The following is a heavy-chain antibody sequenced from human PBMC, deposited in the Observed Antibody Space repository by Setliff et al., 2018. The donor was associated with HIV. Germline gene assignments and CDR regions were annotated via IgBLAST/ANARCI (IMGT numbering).Heavy chain of an antibody. CDR3: ARLLSRGYYEGAFDI. D-gene: IGHD3-22*01. Sequence: PSETLSLTCTVSGGSISGHYWSWIRQTPGKGLEWIGSIHYSGSNVNNLSLKSRITMSLDASKNQFSLKLNSVTAADTAVYYCARLLSRGYYEGAFDIWGQGTMVTVSS. CDR1: GGSISGHY. CDR2: IHYSGSN. J-gene: IGHJ3*02. V-gene: IGHV4-59*11.